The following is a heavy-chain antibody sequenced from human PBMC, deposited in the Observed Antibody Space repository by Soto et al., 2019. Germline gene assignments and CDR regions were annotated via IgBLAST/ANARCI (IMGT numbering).Heavy chain of an antibody. CDR3: AKDLVVSNGAFDI. D-gene: IGHD2-2*01. Sequence: GGSLRLSCAASGFTFSSYGMHWVRQAPGKGLEWVAVISYDGSNKYYADSVKGRFTISRDNSKNTLYLRMNSLRAEDTAVYYCAKDLVVSNGAFDIWGQGTMVTVSS. J-gene: IGHJ3*02. CDR2: ISYDGSNK. CDR1: GFTFSSYG. V-gene: IGHV3-30*18.